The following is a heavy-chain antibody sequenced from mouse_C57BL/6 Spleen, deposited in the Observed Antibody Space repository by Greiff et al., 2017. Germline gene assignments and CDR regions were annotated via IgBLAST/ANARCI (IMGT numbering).Heavy chain of an antibody. CDR1: GYTFTDYE. Sequence: QVQLQQSGAELVRPGASVTLSCKASGYTFTDYEMHWVKQTPVHGLAWIGAIDPETGGTAYNQKFQGKAILTADKSSSTAYMELRSLTSEDSAVYYCTRGDGSSWGYFDVWGTGTTVTVSS. CDR2: IDPETGGT. CDR3: TRGDGSSWGYFDV. D-gene: IGHD1-1*01. V-gene: IGHV1-15*01. J-gene: IGHJ1*03.